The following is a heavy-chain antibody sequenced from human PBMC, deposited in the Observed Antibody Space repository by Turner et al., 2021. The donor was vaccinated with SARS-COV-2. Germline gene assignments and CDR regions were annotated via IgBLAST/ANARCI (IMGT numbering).Heavy chain of an antibody. D-gene: IGHD3-10*01. J-gene: IGHJ4*02. CDR2: ISYDGSST. CDR1: GFTFSTYT. Sequence: QVHLVESGGGVVQPGMSLRLSCAASGFTFSTYTMHWVRQAPGECLEWVAHISYDGSSTYYTDSVKGRFTVSRDNSKNTVYLQMNSLTEGDTAVYCCARGDGYFASGSPVDYWGQGTRVTVSS. CDR3: ARGDGYFASGSPVDY. V-gene: IGHV3-30*14.